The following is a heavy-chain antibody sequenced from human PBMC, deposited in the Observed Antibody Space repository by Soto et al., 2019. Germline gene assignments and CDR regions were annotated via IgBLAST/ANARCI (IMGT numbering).Heavy chain of an antibody. D-gene: IGHD1-7*01. CDR3: ARDTWNSY. CDR1: GFTFSSYW. V-gene: IGHV3-74*01. CDR2: IHNDGSTT. J-gene: IGHJ4*01. Sequence: EVQLVESGGGLVQPGGSVRLSCAASGFTFSSYWMHWVRQAPGKGLMWVSRIHNDGSTTRYADSVKGRFTISRDNAKNTLHLQMSSLRVEDTAVYYCARDTWNSYRGQGTLVTVSS.